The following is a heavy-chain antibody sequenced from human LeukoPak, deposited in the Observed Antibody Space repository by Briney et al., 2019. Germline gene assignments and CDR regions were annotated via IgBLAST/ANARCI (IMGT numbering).Heavy chain of an antibody. CDR2: IYTSGST. V-gene: IGHV4-61*02. Sequence: SETLSLTCTVSGGSISSGSYYWSWIRQPAGKGLEWIGRIYTSGSTNYNPSLKSRVTISIDTSKNQFSLKLSSVTAADTAVYYCARVLVRGTTALDAFDIWGQGTMVTVSS. CDR1: GGSISSGSYY. D-gene: IGHD3-16*02. J-gene: IGHJ3*02. CDR3: ARVLVRGTTALDAFDI.